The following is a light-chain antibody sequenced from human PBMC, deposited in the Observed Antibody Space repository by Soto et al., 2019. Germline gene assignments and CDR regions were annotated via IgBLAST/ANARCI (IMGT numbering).Light chain of an antibody. CDR3: QQNGYSPRT. CDR1: QSVSSNY. J-gene: IGKJ1*01. V-gene: IGKV3-20*01. Sequence: EIVLTQSPGTLSLSPGERATLSCRASQSVSSNYLAWYQLKPGPAPRLLIYGASSRATGIPDRFSGSGSGTDFTLSISSLDPEDFAVYFCQQNGYSPRTFGQGTKVDIK. CDR2: GAS.